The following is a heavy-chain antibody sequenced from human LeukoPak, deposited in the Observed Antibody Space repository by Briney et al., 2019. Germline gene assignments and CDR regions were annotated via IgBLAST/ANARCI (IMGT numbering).Heavy chain of an antibody. CDR2: FDPEDGET. J-gene: IGHJ3*02. CDR1: GYTLTELS. D-gene: IGHD3-10*01. Sequence: ASVKVSCKVSGYTLTELSMHWVRQAPGKGLEWMGGFDPEDGETIYAQKFQGRVTMTEDTSTDTAYMELSSLRSEDTAVYYCATSGWFGELKEYDAFDIWGQGTVVTVSS. V-gene: IGHV1-24*01. CDR3: ATSGWFGELKEYDAFDI.